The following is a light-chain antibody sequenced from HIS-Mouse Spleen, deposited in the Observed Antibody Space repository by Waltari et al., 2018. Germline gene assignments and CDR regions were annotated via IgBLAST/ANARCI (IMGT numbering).Light chain of an antibody. CDR2: GAS. CDR1: HSVSSN. J-gene: IGKJ2*01. Sequence: EIVMTQSPATLSVSPGERATLSCTASHSVSSNLAWYQQKPGQAPRLLIYGASTRATGIPARFSGSGSGTEFTLTISSMQSEDFAVYYCQQYNNWPPYTFGQGTKLEIK. V-gene: IGKV3-15*01. CDR3: QQYNNWPPYT.